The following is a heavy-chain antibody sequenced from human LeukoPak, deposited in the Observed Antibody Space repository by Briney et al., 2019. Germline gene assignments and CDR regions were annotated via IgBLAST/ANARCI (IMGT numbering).Heavy chain of an antibody. Sequence: GGSLRLSCAASGFTFSSYSMNWVRQAPGKGLEWVSSISSSSSYIYYADSVKGRFTISRDNAKNSLYLQMNSLRAEDTAVYYCARDDHDFWSGYYTVDYWGQGTLVTVSS. V-gene: IGHV3-21*01. CDR2: ISSSSSYI. D-gene: IGHD3-3*01. CDR1: GFTFSSYS. CDR3: ARDDHDFWSGYYTVDY. J-gene: IGHJ4*02.